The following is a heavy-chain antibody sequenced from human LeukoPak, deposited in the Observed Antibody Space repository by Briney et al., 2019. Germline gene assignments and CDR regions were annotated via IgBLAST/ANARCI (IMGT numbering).Heavy chain of an antibody. J-gene: IGHJ5*02. Sequence: PETPSLTCAVYGGSFSGYYWSWIRQPPGKGLEWIGEINHSGSTNYNPSLKTRVTMSVDTSKNQFSLKLSSVTAADTAVYYCARDKATGSRTWFDHWGQGTLVTVSS. D-gene: IGHD3-10*01. CDR1: GGSFSGYY. CDR3: ARDKATGSRTWFDH. V-gene: IGHV4-34*01. CDR2: INHSGST.